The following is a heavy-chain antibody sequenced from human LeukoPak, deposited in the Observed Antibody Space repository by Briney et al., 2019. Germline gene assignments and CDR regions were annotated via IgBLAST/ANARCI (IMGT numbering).Heavy chain of an antibody. CDR2: IYYSGST. Sequence: SETLSLTCTVSGGSISSSSYYWGWIRQPPGKGLEWIGSIYYSGSTYYNPSLKSRVTISVDTSKNQFSLKLSSVTAADTAVYYCAGGEYSGSYYFDYWGQGTLVTVSS. V-gene: IGHV4-39*01. CDR1: GGSISSSSYY. J-gene: IGHJ4*02. CDR3: AGGEYSGSYYFDY. D-gene: IGHD1-26*01.